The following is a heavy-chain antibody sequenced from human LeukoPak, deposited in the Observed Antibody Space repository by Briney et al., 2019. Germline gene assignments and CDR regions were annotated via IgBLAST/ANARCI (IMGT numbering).Heavy chain of an antibody. CDR3: AKTKGSAWYPLDY. V-gene: IGHV3-48*01. D-gene: IGHD6-19*01. Sequence: PGGSLRLSCAASGFTFSAYSMNWVRQAPGKGLEWVSYISSSGSNIHYADSVKGRFTISRDTGKNSLYLQMNSLRAEDTALYYCAKTKGSAWYPLDYWGQGTLVTVSS. J-gene: IGHJ4*02. CDR2: ISSSGSNI. CDR1: GFTFSAYS.